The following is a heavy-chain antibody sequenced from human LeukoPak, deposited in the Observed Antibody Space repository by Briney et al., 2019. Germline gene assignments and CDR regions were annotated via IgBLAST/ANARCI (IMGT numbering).Heavy chain of an antibody. CDR3: ASAPSYVGDSHSAFDI. CDR1: GFTFSDYY. CDR2: ISSSGSTI. D-gene: IGHD4-23*01. J-gene: IGHJ3*02. Sequence: PGGSLRLSCAASGFTFSDYYMSWIRQAPGKGLEWVSYISSSGSTIYYADSVKGRFTISRDNAKNSLYLQMNSLRAEDTAVYYCASAPSYVGDSHSAFDIWGQGTMVTVSS. V-gene: IGHV3-11*01.